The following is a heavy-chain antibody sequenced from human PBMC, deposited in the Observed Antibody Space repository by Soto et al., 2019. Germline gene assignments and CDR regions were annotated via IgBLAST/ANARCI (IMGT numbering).Heavy chain of an antibody. Sequence: QVHLVQSGVEVKTPGASVKVSCQASGYTFFTYDISWVRQAPGQGLEWMGWISTYSGDTKYAQKFQGRVTMTTDTSTTTANLELRSLRSDDTAVYYCARHHVPTTSENWFDPWGQRTLVTVSS. J-gene: IGHJ5*02. CDR3: ARHHVPTTSENWFDP. CDR1: GYTFFTYD. D-gene: IGHD5-12*01. CDR2: ISTYSGDT. V-gene: IGHV1-18*01.